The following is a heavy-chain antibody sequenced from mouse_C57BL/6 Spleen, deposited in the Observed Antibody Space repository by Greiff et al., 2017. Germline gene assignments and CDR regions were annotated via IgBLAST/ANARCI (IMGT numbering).Heavy chain of an antibody. CDR3: ARPYSNKVLDY. Sequence: QVQLQQPGAELVKPGASVKLSCKASGYTFTSYWMHWVKQRPGQGLEWIGMIHPNSGSTNYNEKFKSKATLTVDKSSSTAYMQLSSLTSEDSAVXYCARPYSNKVLDYWGQGTTLTVSA. D-gene: IGHD2-5*01. CDR2: IHPNSGST. CDR1: GYTFTSYW. V-gene: IGHV1-64*01. J-gene: IGHJ2*01.